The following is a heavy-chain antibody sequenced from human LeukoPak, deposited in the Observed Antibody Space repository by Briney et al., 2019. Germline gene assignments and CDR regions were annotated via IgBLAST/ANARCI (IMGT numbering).Heavy chain of an antibody. V-gene: IGHV3-73*01. D-gene: IGHD1-26*01. Sequence: GGSLRLSCAASGFTFSGSAMHWVRQASGKGLEWVGRIRSKANSYATAYAASVKGRFTISRDDSKNTAYLQMNSLKTEDTAVYYCTRLSPSYSGSYGDAFDIWGQGTMVTVSS. J-gene: IGHJ3*02. CDR2: IRSKANSYAT. CDR3: TRLSPSYSGSYGDAFDI. CDR1: GFTFSGSA.